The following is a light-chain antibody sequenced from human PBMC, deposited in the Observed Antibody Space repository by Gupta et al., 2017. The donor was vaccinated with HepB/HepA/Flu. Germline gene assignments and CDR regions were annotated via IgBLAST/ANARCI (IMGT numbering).Light chain of an antibody. CDR2: DAS. CDR3: LQDHNWPGT. J-gene: IGKJ1*01. V-gene: IGKV3-15*01. CDR1: QTISSN. Sequence: EIVLTQSPATLSVSPGQRATLSCRTSQTISSNLAWYQQKPGLAPRLLIYDASARAARIPARFSGSGSGTEFTLTISSLQSEDFAVDSGLQDHNWPGTFGQGTKV.